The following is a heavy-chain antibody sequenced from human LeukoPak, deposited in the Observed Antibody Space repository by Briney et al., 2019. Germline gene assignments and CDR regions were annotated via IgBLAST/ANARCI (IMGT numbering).Heavy chain of an antibody. J-gene: IGHJ4*02. D-gene: IGHD2-2*01. V-gene: IGHV3-23*01. CDR1: GFTFSDFY. Sequence: GGSLRLSCAASGFTFSDFYMSWIRQTPAKGLEWVSVISGGGDSTDYADSMKGRFTISGDNSKNTLYLQMNSLRAEDTALYYCAKLGCTGTICYANYWGQGTLVTVSS. CDR3: AKLGCTGTICYANY. CDR2: ISGGGDST.